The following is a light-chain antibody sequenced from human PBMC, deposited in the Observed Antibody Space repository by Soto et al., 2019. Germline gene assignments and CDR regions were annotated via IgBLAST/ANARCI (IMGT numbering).Light chain of an antibody. Sequence: IVMSQSPATVSVCPGGRATLSCRATQSVTTNLAWYQQKPGQAPRLLIYGASTRATDIPARFSGSGSGTEFTLTISSLQSEHFAVYYCQQYNNWPRTFGQGTKV. CDR1: QSVTTN. CDR3: QQYNNWPRT. J-gene: IGKJ1*01. V-gene: IGKV3-15*01. CDR2: GAS.